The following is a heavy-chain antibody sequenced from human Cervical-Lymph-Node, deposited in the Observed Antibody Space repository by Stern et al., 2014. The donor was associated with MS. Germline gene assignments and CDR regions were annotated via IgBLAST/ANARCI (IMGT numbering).Heavy chain of an antibody. CDR2: IIPMLGTA. CDR1: RDTFSHNA. J-gene: IGHJ5*02. V-gene: IGHV1-69*06. D-gene: IGHD3-10*01. Sequence: QMQLVQSGAEVKKPGSSVKVSCKASRDTFSHNALSWVRQAPGQRLEWMGGIIPMLGTASYAQKFQGRVTITADRSSNIAYMELRSLKSEDSAVYFCARDQGDYGSGSEDSWFDPWGQGTLVTVSS. CDR3: ARDQGDYGSGSEDSWFDP.